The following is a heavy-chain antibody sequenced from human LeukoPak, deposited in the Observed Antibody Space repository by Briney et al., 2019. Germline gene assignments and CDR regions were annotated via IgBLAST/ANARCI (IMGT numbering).Heavy chain of an antibody. CDR2: IYTSGST. CDR1: GGSISSYY. D-gene: IGHD3-9*01. CDR3: AREPTYYDILTGYRHYYYYYYMDV. V-gene: IGHV4-4*07. Sequence: SETLSLTCTVSGGSISSYYWSWIRQPAGKGLEWIGRIYTSGSTNYNPSLKSRVTMSVDTSKNQCSLKLSSVTAADTAVYYCAREPTYYDILTGYRHYYYYYYMDVWGKGTTVTVSS. J-gene: IGHJ6*03.